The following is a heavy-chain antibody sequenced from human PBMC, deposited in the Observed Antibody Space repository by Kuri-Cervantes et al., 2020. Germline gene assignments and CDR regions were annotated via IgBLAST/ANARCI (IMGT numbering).Heavy chain of an antibody. D-gene: IGHD4-17*01. CDR1: GYSISSGYY. Sequence: SQTLSLTCAVAGYSISSGYYWGWIRQPPGKGLEWIGSIYQSGSTYYTPSLKSRVTISVDTSKNQISLKLSSVTAAATAVYYCARHRLTTVYDAFDIWGRGTMVTVSS. V-gene: IGHV4-38-2*01. CDR2: IYQSGST. J-gene: IGHJ3*02. CDR3: ARHRLTTVYDAFDI.